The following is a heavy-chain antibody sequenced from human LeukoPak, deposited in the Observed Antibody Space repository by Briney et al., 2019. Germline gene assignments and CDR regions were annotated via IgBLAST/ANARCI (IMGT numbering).Heavy chain of an antibody. CDR1: GGTFSSYA. D-gene: IGHD3-16*01. CDR2: IIPIFGTA. V-gene: IGHV1-69*05. CDR3: AREGLADFDY. Sequence: SVKVSCKASGGTFSSYAISWVGQAPGQGLEWMGRIIPIFGTANYAQEFQGRVTITTDESTSTAYMELSSLRSEDTAVYYCAREGLADFDYWGQGTLVTVSS. J-gene: IGHJ4*02.